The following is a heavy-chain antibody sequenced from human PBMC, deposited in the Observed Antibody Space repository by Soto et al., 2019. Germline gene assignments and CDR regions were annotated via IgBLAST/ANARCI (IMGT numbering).Heavy chain of an antibody. D-gene: IGHD3-22*01. CDR2: ISSSSSYI. CDR3: ARDKPDISGYYGPFDY. CDR1: GFTFSSYS. J-gene: IGHJ4*02. Sequence: EVQLVESGGGLVKPGGSLRLSCAASGFTFSSYSMNWVRQAPGKGLEWVSSISSSSSYIYYADSVKGRFTISRDNAKNSLYLQMNSLRAEDTAVYYCARDKPDISGYYGPFDYWGQGTLVTVSS. V-gene: IGHV3-21*01.